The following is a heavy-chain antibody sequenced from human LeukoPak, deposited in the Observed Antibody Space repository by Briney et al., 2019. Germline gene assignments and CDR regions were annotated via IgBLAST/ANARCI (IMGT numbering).Heavy chain of an antibody. CDR3: ARANKIVVVTAIDY. CDR2: INHSGST. CDR1: GGSFSGYY. J-gene: IGHJ4*02. D-gene: IGHD2-21*02. Sequence: PSETLSLTCAVYGGSFSGYYWSWIRQPPGKGLEWIGEINHSGSTNYNPSLKSRVTISVDTSKNQFSLKLSSVTAADTAVYYCARANKIVVVTAIDYWGQGTLVTVSS. V-gene: IGHV4-34*01.